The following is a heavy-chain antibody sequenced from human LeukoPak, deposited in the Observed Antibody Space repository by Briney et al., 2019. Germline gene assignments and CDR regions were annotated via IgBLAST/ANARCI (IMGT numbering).Heavy chain of an antibody. CDR2: IKSKTDGGTT. D-gene: IGHD1-26*01. J-gene: IGHJ4*02. CDR3: TTESVGALFDY. Sequence: PGGSLRLPCAASGFTFSNAWMSWVRQAPGKGLEWVGRIKSKTDGGTTDYAAPVKGRFTISRDDSKNTLYLQMNSLKTEDTAVYYCTTESVGALFDYWGQGTLVTVSS. CDR1: GFTFSNAW. V-gene: IGHV3-15*01.